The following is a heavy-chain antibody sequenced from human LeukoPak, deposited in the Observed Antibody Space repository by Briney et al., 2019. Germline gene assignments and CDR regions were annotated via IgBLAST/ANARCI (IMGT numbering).Heavy chain of an antibody. CDR2: VYSGGPT. J-gene: IGHJ4*02. Sequence: PGGSLRLSCAASGFTVSNSYMNWVRQAPGKGLEWVSVVYSGGPTYYADSVKGRFTISRDNSKNTLYLQMNSLRVEDTAVYYCARAAKKYYFDDWGRGTLVTVSS. CDR3: ARAAKKYYFDD. V-gene: IGHV3-53*01. CDR1: GFTVSNSY.